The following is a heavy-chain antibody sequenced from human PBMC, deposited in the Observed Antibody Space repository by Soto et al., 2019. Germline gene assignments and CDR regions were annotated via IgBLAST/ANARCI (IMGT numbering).Heavy chain of an antibody. V-gene: IGHV3-74*01. CDR3: AVAVTVPTAIGY. J-gene: IGHJ4*02. CDR2: INSDGSST. D-gene: IGHD6-19*01. Sequence: EVQLVESGGGLVQPGGSLRLSCAASGFTFSSYWMHWVRQAPGKGLVWVSRINSDGSSTSYADSVKGRITISRDNAKNTLYLQMNSLRAEDTAVYYCAVAVTVPTAIGYWGQGTLVTVSS. CDR1: GFTFSSYW.